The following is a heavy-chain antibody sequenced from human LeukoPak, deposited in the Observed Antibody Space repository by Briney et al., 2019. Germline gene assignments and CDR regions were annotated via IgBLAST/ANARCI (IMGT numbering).Heavy chain of an antibody. J-gene: IGHJ4*02. CDR2: IYSGGST. V-gene: IGHV3-66*04. Sequence: GGSLRLSCAASGFTFSSYGMSWVRQAPGKGLEWVSVIYSGGSTYYADSVKGRFTISRDNSKNTLYLQMNSLRAEDTAVYYCARHDYWGQGTLVTVSS. CDR1: GFTFSSYG. CDR3: ARHDY.